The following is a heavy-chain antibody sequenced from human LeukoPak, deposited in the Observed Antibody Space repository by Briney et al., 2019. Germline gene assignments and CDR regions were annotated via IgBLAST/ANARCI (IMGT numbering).Heavy chain of an antibody. D-gene: IGHD2-21*02. J-gene: IGHJ5*02. CDR1: GGSFSGYY. Sequence: SETLSLTCAVYGGSFSGYYWSWIRQPPGKGLEWIGEINHSEITNYNPSLKSRVTISVDRSKNQFSLKLSSVTAADTAVYYCARVVVVTAIHWFDPWGQGTLVTVSS. CDR2: INHSEIT. V-gene: IGHV4-34*01. CDR3: ARVVVVTAIHWFDP.